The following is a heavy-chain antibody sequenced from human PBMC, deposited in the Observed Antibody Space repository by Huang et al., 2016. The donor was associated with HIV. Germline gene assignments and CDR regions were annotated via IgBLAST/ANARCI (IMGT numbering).Heavy chain of an antibody. CDR2: LVPMVFSA. CDR3: ATSTPMLGESGGWSGKVVITENVPYVD. CDR1: GDSFTSLP. Sequence: QVHLVQSGAEVKKPGSSVKVSCKASGDSFTSLPINWVRRAPGQGFEWMGGLVPMVFSATYGQKCRGRVTISADESTSTSYMELSRLRSDDTAMYYCATSTPMLGESGGWSGKVVITENVPYVDWGQGTLVTVSS. J-gene: IGHJ4*02. V-gene: IGHV1-69*01. D-gene: IGHD3-22*01.